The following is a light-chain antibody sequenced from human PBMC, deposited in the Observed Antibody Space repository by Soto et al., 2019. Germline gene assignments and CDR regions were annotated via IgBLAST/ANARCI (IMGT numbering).Light chain of an antibody. V-gene: IGKV3-15*01. J-gene: IGKJ1*01. CDR2: GAS. CDR3: QQYDEWPMT. Sequence: EIVMTQSPATLSMSPGERATLSCRASQSVTSNLAWYQQKPGQAPRLLIFGASTRAAGIPARFSGRGSGTEFTLSISSLQSEDFAVYYCQQYDEWPMTFGQGTRWIS. CDR1: QSVTSN.